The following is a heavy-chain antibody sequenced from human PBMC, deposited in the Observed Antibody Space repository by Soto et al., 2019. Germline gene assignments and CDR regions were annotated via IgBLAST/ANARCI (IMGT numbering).Heavy chain of an antibody. CDR2: ISDSGDRT. V-gene: IGHV3-23*01. Sequence: EVPLLESGGGLVQPGGSLRLSCGASGFTFSTYAMSWVRQAPGKGLERVAGISDSGDRTYHADSVKGRLTISRDNSTNTLFLQMISLRVEATATYYCAKGFGSDWSYFDYWGQGDLVIVSS. J-gene: IGHJ4*02. D-gene: IGHD3-9*01. CDR1: GFTFSTYA. CDR3: AKGFGSDWSYFDY.